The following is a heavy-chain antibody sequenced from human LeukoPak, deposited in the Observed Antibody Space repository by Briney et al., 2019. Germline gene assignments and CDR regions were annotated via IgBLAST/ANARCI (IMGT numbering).Heavy chain of an antibody. CDR2: IIPIFGTA. CDR3: ARTRIAEDGQDFEY. V-gene: IGHV1-69*05. J-gene: IGHJ4*02. CDR1: GGTFSSYA. Sequence: GASVKVSCKASGGTFSSYAISWVRQAPGQGLEWMGGIIPIFGTANYAQKFQGRVTITTDESTSTAYMELSSLRSEDTAVYYCARTRIAEDGQDFEYWGQGTLVTVSS. D-gene: IGHD6-19*01.